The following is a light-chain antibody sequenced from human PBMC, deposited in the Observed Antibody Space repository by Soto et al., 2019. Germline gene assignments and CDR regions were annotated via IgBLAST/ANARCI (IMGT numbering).Light chain of an antibody. CDR3: QQRSDWPST. CDR2: DAS. J-gene: IGKJ4*01. V-gene: IGKV3-11*01. Sequence: EIVLTQSPATLSLSPGDKATLSFRASQSVGSYLGWYQQRPGQAPRLLIYDASNRATGIPARFSGSGSGTDFTLTISSLEPEDFAVYYCQQRSDWPSTFGGGTKVDIK. CDR1: QSVGSY.